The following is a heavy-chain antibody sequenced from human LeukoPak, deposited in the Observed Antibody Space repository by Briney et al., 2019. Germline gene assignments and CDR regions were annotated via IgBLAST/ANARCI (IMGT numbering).Heavy chain of an antibody. CDR1: GASISSYY. Sequence: SSETLSLTCTVSGASISSYYWSWIRQPPGKGLEWIGYLYSSGNTNYNPSLKSRVTISVDTSKNQFSLKLSSVTAADTAVYYCARAFIEALGVLRYSQYMDVWGKGTTVTVSS. CDR2: LYSSGNT. J-gene: IGHJ6*03. V-gene: IGHV4-59*08. CDR3: ARAFIEALGVLRYSQYMDV. D-gene: IGHD5-12*01.